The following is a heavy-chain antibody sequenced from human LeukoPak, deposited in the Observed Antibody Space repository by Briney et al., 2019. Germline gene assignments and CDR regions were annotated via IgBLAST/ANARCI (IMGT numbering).Heavy chain of an antibody. V-gene: IGHV4-4*07. D-gene: IGHD3-3*01. J-gene: IGHJ6*03. CDR3: ARDSRVATIFGVVTRKYYYYMDV. Sequence: PSETLSLTCTVSGGSISSYYWSWIRQPAGKGLDWIGRIYTSGSTNYNPSLKSRVTMSVDTSKNQFSLKLSSVTAADTAVYYCARDSRVATIFGVVTRKYYYYMDVWGKGTTVTVSS. CDR1: GGSISSYY. CDR2: IYTSGST.